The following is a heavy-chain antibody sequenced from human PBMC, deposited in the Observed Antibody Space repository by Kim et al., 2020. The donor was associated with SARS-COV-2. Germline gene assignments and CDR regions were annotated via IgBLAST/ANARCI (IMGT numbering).Heavy chain of an antibody. V-gene: IGHV1-69*13. J-gene: IGHJ4*02. CDR2: IIPIFGTA. CDR1: GGTFSSYA. CDR3: ARDLPMGYYDSSGYWD. Sequence: SVKVSCKASGGTFSSYAISWVRQAPGQGLEWMGGIIPIFGTANYAQKFQGRVTITADESTSTAYMELSSLRSEDTAVYYCARDLPMGYYDSSGYWDWGQGTLVTVSS. D-gene: IGHD3-22*01.